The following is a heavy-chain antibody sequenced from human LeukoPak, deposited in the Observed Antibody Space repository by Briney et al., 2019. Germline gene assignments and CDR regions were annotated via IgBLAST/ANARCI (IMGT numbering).Heavy chain of an antibody. J-gene: IGHJ6*02. D-gene: IGHD4-17*01. Sequence: GSLRLSCAASGFTFSDYYMSWIRQPPGKGLEWIGYIYYSGSTNYNPSLKSRVTISVDTSKNQFSLKLSSVTAADTAVYYCARNYGDDYYYYGMDVWGQGTTVTVSS. CDR3: ARNYGDDYYYYGMDV. V-gene: IGHV4-59*01. CDR1: GFTFSDYY. CDR2: IYYSGST.